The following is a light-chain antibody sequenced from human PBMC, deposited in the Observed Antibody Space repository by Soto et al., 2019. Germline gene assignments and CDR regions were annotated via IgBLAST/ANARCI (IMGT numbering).Light chain of an antibody. CDR3: QQRSDWPVT. V-gene: IGKV3-11*01. Sequence: EIVLTQSPATLSLSPGEGAALSCRASQSIGKYLVWYQQKPGQAPRVLIYDTSNRATGIPARFSGTGSGTDFTLTISSLEPEDFEVYYGQQRSDWPVTFGPGTKVDIK. J-gene: IGKJ3*01. CDR1: QSIGKY. CDR2: DTS.